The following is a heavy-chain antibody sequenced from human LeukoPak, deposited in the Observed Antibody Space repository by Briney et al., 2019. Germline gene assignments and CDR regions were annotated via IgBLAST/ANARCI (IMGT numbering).Heavy chain of an antibody. CDR3: AKGAAAGTRNWFDP. J-gene: IGHJ5*02. D-gene: IGHD6-13*01. V-gene: IGHV3-23*01. CDR1: GFTFSSYS. CDR2: ISGSGGST. Sequence: GGSLRLSCAASGFTFSSYSMNWVRQAPGKGLEWVSAISGSGGSTYYADSVKGRFTISRDNSKNTLYLQMNSLRAEDTAVYYCAKGAAAGTRNWFDPWGQGTLVTVSS.